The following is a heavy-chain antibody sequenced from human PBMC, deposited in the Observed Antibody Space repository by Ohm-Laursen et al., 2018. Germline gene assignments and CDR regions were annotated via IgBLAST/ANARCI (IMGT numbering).Heavy chain of an antibody. CDR3: ARLETAMVTRYYYGMDV. J-gene: IGHJ6*02. CDR1: GYSFTSYW. D-gene: IGHD5-18*01. CDR2: IYPGDSDT. Sequence: GESLRISCKGSGYSFTSYWIGWVRQMPGKGLEWMGIIYPGDSDTRYSPSFQGQVTISADKSISTAYPQWSSLKASDTAMYYCARLETAMVTRYYYGMDVWGQGTTVTVSS. V-gene: IGHV5-51*01.